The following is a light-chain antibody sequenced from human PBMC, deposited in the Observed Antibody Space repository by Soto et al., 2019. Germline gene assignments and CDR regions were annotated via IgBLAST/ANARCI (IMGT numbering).Light chain of an antibody. J-gene: IGLJ1*01. CDR2: DVS. Sequence: QSVLTQPAAVSGCPGRSVTISCTGTSSDVGGYSYVYWYQQHPGKAPTLMIYDVSQRPSGVPDRFSGSQSGNTSSLTISGLQAEDEVDYYCCSYAGSYPFAFYVFVTATKVTVL. CDR1: SSDVGGYSY. CDR3: CSYAGSYPFAFYV. V-gene: IGLV2-11*01.